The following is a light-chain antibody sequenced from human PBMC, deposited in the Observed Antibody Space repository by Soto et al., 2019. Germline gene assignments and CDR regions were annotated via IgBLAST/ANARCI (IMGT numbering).Light chain of an antibody. J-gene: IGKJ4*01. Sequence: DIVMTQSPDSLAVSLGERATINCKSSQSVLHRSNNKNYLAWYQQKPGQPPRLLISWASTRESGVPDRFRGSGSGTDFTLTINGLQSEDFAVYYCQQYIRWPLTFGGGTKVEIK. CDR1: QSVLHRSNNKNY. CDR2: WAS. V-gene: IGKV4-1*01. CDR3: QQYIRWPLT.